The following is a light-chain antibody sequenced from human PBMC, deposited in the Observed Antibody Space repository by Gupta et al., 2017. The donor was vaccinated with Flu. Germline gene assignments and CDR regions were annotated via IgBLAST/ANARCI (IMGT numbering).Light chain of an antibody. CDR3: QQHNSCPRT. CDR2: GAS. J-gene: IGKJ1*01. CDR1: QGVGND. Sequence: PSSLSASVGDRVTITCRASQGVGNDLGWYQQKPGKAPKRLIYGASSREDGVPSRFSGSGFGTEFTLTISSLQPEDFAMYYCQQHNSCPRTFGQGTKVDIK. V-gene: IGKV1-17*01.